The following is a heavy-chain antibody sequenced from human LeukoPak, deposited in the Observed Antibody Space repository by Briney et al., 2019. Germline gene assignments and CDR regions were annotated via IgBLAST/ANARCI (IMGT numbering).Heavy chain of an antibody. V-gene: IGHV1-69*05. Sequence: ASVKVSCKASGGTFISYAISWVRQAPGQGLEWMGGIIPIFGTANYAQKFQGRVTITTDESTSTAYMELSSLRSEDTAVYYCARDTNWGSFDYWGQGTLVTVSS. CDR3: ARDTNWGSFDY. CDR2: IIPIFGTA. D-gene: IGHD7-27*01. CDR1: GGTFISYA. J-gene: IGHJ4*02.